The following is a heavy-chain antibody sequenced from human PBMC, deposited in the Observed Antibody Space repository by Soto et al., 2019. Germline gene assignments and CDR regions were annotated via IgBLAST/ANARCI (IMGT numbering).Heavy chain of an antibody. CDR1: GYTFTSYD. V-gene: IGHV1-8*01. CDR3: ARAGKITIFGVVIMPYNWFDP. J-gene: IGHJ5*02. Sequence: XSGKVSCEASGYTFTSYDVNWVRQATGQGLEWMGWMNPNSGNTGYAQKFQGRVTMTRNTSISTAYMELSSLRSEDTAVYYCARAGKITIFGVVIMPYNWFDPWGQGTLVTVSS. CDR2: MNPNSGNT. D-gene: IGHD3-3*01.